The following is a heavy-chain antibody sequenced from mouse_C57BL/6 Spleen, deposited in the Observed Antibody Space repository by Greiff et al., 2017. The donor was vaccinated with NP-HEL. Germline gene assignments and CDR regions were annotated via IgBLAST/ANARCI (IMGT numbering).Heavy chain of an antibody. CDR1: GYTFTSYW. CDR2: IHPNSGST. CDR3: ARYDYSNYYFDY. Sequence: QVQLQQPGAELVKPGASVKLSCKASGYTFTSYWMHWVKQRPGQGLEWIGMIHPNSGSTNYNEKFKSKATLTVDKSSSTAYMQLSSLTSEDSAVYYCARYDYSNYYFDYWGQGTTLTVSS. D-gene: IGHD2-5*01. J-gene: IGHJ2*01. V-gene: IGHV1-64*01.